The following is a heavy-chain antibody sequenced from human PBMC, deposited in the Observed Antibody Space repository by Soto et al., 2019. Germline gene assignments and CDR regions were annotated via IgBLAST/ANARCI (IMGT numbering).Heavy chain of an antibody. CDR2: IYHSGST. V-gene: IGHV4-30-2*01. J-gene: IGHJ5*02. CDR1: GGSISSGGYS. Sequence: QLQLQESGSGLVKPSQTLSLTCAVSGGSISSGGYSWSWIRQPPGKGLEWIGYIYHSGSTYYNPSLKSRVTRSVDRSKNQFSLKLSSVTAADTAVYYCARGRITMVRGVIRSYWFDPWGQGTLVTVSS. CDR3: ARGRITMVRGVIRSYWFDP. D-gene: IGHD3-10*01.